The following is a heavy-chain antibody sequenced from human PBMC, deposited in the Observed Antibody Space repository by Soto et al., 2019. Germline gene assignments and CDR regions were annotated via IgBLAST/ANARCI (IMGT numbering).Heavy chain of an antibody. CDR1: GYNVTSYW. CDR2: IYPADSYT. V-gene: IGHV5-10-1*01. Sequence: GESLKISCKGSGYNVTSYWITWVRQMPGKGLEWMGRIYPADSYTSYSPSFQGHVTISADKSISTAYLQWSSLKASDTAMYYCAAVQPLYTPPHVGPYGMDVWGKGNMVPLSS. D-gene: IGHD6-19*01. J-gene: IGHJ6*04. CDR3: AAVQPLYTPPHVGPYGMDV.